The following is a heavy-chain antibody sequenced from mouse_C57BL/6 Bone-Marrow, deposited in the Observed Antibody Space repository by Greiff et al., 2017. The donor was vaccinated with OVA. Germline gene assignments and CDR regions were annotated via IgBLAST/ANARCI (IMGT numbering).Heavy chain of an antibody. CDR3: ARYRYYGSSWVYAMDY. CDR1: GYAFSSSW. D-gene: IGHD1-1*01. J-gene: IGHJ4*01. CDR2: IYPGDGDT. V-gene: IGHV1-82*01. Sequence: VQVVESGPELVKPGASVKISCKASGYAFSSSWMNWVKQRPGKGLEWIGRIYPGDGDTNYNGKFKGKATLTADKSSSTAYMQLSSLTSEDSAVYFCARYRYYGSSWVYAMDYWGQGTSVTVSS.